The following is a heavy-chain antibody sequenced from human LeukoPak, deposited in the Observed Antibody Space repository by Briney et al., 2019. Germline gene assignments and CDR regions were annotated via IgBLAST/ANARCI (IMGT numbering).Heavy chain of an antibody. D-gene: IGHD6-13*01. CDR2: ISGSSDST. CDR1: GFTFSSYA. CDR3: AKSYEYSSSWYGYYYYGMDV. V-gene: IGHV3-23*01. J-gene: IGHJ6*02. Sequence: GGSLRLSCAASGFTFSSYALTWVRQAPGKGLEWVSAISGSSDSTLFADSVKGRFTISRDNSKNTLYLQMNSLRAEDTAVYYCAKSYEYSSSWYGYYYYGMDVWGQGTTVTVSS.